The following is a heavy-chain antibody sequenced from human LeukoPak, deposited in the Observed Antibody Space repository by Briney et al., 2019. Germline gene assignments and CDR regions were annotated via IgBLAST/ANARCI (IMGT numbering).Heavy chain of an antibody. Sequence: GGSLRLSCAASGFTFSSYDMHWVRQATGKGLEWVSGIGTAGDIYYSGSVKGRFTISRDNSKNSLYLQMNSLRTEDTALYYCAKDHSSYYYYYMDVWGKGTTVTVPS. D-gene: IGHD2-15*01. J-gene: IGHJ6*03. CDR3: AKDHSSYYYYYMDV. V-gene: IGHV3-13*01. CDR2: IGTAGDI. CDR1: GFTFSSYD.